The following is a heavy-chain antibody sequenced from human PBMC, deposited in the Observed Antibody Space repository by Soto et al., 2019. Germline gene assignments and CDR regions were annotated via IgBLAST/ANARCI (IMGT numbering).Heavy chain of an antibody. V-gene: IGHV3-7*01. Sequence: GGSLRLSCAASGFTFSSYWMSWVRQAPGKGLEWVANIKQDGSEKYYVDSVKGRFTISRDNAKNSLYLQMNSLRAEDTAVYYCASSFVVVAATWGAFDIWGQGTMVTVSS. CDR1: GFTFSSYW. D-gene: IGHD2-15*01. J-gene: IGHJ3*02. CDR3: ASSFVVVAATWGAFDI. CDR2: IKQDGSEK.